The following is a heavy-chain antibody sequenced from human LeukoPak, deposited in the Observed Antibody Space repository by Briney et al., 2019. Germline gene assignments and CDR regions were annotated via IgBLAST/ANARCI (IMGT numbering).Heavy chain of an antibody. D-gene: IGHD2-2*02. J-gene: IGHJ4*02. CDR2: ISSSSSYI. CDR1: GFTFSSYS. Sequence: GGSLRLSCAASGFTFSSYSMNWVRQAPGKGLEWVSSISSSSSYIYYADSVKGRFTISRDNAKNSLYLQMNSLRAEDTAVYYCAGHVVVPAAIQDYWGQGTLVTVPS. CDR3: AGHVVVPAAIQDY. V-gene: IGHV3-21*01.